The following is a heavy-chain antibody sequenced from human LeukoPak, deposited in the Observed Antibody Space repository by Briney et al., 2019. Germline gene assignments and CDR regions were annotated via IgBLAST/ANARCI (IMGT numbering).Heavy chain of an antibody. D-gene: IGHD4-17*01. J-gene: IGHJ4*02. CDR2: ISSSSTI. V-gene: IGHV3-48*01. CDR3: ARSDYGFDY. Sequence: GGSLRLSCVASGFTFSTYSMNWVRQAPGKGLEWVSYISSSSTIYYADSVKGRFTISRDNSKNTLYLQMNSLRAEDTAVYYCARSDYGFDYWGQGTLVTVSS. CDR1: GFTFSTYS.